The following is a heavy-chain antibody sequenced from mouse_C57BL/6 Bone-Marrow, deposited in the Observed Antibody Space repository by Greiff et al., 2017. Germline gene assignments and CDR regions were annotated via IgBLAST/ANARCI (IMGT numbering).Heavy chain of an antibody. V-gene: IGHV1-64*01. Sequence: VQLQQPGAELVKPGASVKLSCKASGYTFTSYWMHWVKQRPGQGLEWIGMIHPNSGSTNYNEKFKSKATLTVDKSSSTAYMQLSSLTSEDSAVYYCARITTVVAYYYAMDYWGQGTSVTVAS. CDR3: ARITTVVAYYYAMDY. J-gene: IGHJ4*01. D-gene: IGHD1-1*01. CDR1: GYTFTSYW. CDR2: IHPNSGST.